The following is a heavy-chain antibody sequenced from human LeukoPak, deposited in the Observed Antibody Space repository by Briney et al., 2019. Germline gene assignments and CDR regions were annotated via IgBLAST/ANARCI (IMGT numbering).Heavy chain of an antibody. CDR1: GGSFSGYY. Sequence: PSETLSLTCAVYGGSFSGYYWGWIRQPPGKGLEWIGEINHSGSTNYNPSLKSRVTISVDTSKNQFSLKLSSVTAADTAVYYCARVAPGYCSGGSCYLIDYWGQGTLVTVSS. D-gene: IGHD2-15*01. J-gene: IGHJ4*02. CDR2: INHSGST. V-gene: IGHV4-34*01. CDR3: ARVAPGYCSGGSCYLIDY.